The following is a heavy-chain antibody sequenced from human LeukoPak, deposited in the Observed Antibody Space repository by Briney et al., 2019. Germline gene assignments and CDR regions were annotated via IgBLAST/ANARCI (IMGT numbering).Heavy chain of an antibody. CDR2: IYYSGST. CDR3: ARENWVFDY. V-gene: IGHV4-39*07. D-gene: IGHD7-27*01. CDR1: GGSISSSNYF. J-gene: IGHJ4*02. Sequence: SETLSLTCTVSGGSISSSNYFWGWIRQPPGKGLEWIGSIYYSGSTYYNPSLKSRVTISVDTSKNQISLKVRSVTAADTAVYYCARENWVFDYWGQGILVTVSS.